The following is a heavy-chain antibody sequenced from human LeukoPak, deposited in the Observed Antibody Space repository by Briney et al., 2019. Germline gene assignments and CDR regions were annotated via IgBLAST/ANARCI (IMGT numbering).Heavy chain of an antibody. CDR2: INHSGST. V-gene: IGHV4-34*01. Sequence: SETLSLTCTVYGGSFSDYFWSWIRQPPGKGLEWIGEINHSGSTNYNPSLKSRVTISVDTPKNQFSLKLSSVTAADTAVYYCARGPTMVRGPLRARELAYWGQGTLVTVSS. CDR3: ARGPTMVRGPLRARELAY. J-gene: IGHJ4*02. CDR1: GGSFSDYF. D-gene: IGHD3-10*01.